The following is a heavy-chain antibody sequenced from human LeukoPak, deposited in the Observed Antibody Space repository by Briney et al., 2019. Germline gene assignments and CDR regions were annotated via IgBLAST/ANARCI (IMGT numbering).Heavy chain of an antibody. J-gene: IGHJ1*01. Sequence: GASLRLSCAASGFTFSSYAMSWVRQAPGKGLEWVSAISGSGGSTHYADSVKGRFTISRDSSKNTLYLQMNSLRAEDTAVYYCAKGPKYYDILTGPEYFQHWGQGTLVTVSS. D-gene: IGHD3-9*01. CDR2: ISGSGGST. CDR3: AKGPKYYDILTGPEYFQH. V-gene: IGHV3-23*01. CDR1: GFTFSSYA.